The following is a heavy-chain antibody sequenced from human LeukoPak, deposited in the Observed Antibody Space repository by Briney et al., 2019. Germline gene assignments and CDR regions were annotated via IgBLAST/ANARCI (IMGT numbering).Heavy chain of an antibody. V-gene: IGHV3-53*01. Sequence: GGSLRLSCTVSGFTVSSNSMSWVRQAPGKGLEWVSFIYSDNTHYSDSVKGRFTISRDNSKNTLYLQMNSLRAEDTAVYYCARTYYYDSSGYYYEANMHDYWGQGTLVTVSS. D-gene: IGHD3-22*01. CDR2: IYSDNT. CDR3: ARTYYYDSSGYYYEANMHDY. CDR1: GFTVSSNS. J-gene: IGHJ4*02.